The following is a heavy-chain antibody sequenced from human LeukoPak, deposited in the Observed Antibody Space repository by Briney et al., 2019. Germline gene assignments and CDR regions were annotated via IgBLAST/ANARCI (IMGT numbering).Heavy chain of an antibody. V-gene: IGHV3-48*02. Sequence: PGGSLRLSCAASGSTFSSYSMNWVRQAPGKGLEWVSYISSSSSTIYYADSVKGRFTISRDNAKNSLYLQMNSLRDEDTAVYYCAREPYSGYDYPLDYWGQGTLVTVSS. J-gene: IGHJ4*02. CDR3: AREPYSGYDYPLDY. D-gene: IGHD5-12*01. CDR1: GSTFSSYS. CDR2: ISSSSSTI.